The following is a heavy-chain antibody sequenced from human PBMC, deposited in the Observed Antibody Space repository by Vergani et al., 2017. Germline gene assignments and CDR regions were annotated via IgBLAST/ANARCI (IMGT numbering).Heavy chain of an antibody. CDR1: GYTFTSYY. D-gene: IGHD3-22*01. V-gene: IGHV1-46*01. J-gene: IGHJ5*02. CDR2: INPSGGST. Sequence: QLQLVQSGAEVKKPGASVKVSCTAPGYTFTSYYMHWVRQAPGQGLEWMGIINPSGGSTSYAQKFQGRVSMTRDTSTSTVYMELSSLRSEDTAVYYCARSSGRYNWLDPWGQGTLVTVSS. CDR3: ARSSGRYNWLDP.